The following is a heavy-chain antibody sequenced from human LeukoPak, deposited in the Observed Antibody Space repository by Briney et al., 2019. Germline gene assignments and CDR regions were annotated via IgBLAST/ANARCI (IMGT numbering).Heavy chain of an antibody. J-gene: IGHJ4*02. D-gene: IGHD4-17*01. V-gene: IGHV3-48*04. Sequence: GGSLRLSCAASGFTFSTYSMNWVRQAPGKGLEWVSYISSSGSTIYYADSVKGRFTISRDNAKNSLYLQMNSLRAEDTAVYYCARDRSGTVTPYYFDYWGQGTLVTVSS. CDR2: ISSSGSTI. CDR1: GFTFSTYS. CDR3: ARDRSGTVTPYYFDY.